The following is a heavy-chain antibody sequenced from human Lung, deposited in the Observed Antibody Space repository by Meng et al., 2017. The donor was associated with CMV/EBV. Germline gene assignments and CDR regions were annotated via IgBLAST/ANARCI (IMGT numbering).Heavy chain of an antibody. J-gene: IGHJ4*02. Sequence: ASXXVSXKASGYTFTSYDINWVRQATGQGLEWMGWMNPNSGNTGYAQKFQGRVTMTRNTSISTAYMELSSLRSEDTAVYYCARGFLAAKSGLRSLTYWGQGXLVTVSS. CDR1: GYTFTSYD. CDR2: MNPNSGNT. D-gene: IGHD2-15*01. V-gene: IGHV1-8*01. CDR3: ARGFLAAKSGLRSLTY.